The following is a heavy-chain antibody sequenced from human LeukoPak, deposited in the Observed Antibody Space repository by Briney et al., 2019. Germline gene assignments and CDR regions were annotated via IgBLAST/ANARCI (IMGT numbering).Heavy chain of an antibody. CDR2: ISSSSSYI. CDR1: GFTFSSYS. D-gene: IGHD2-15*01. CDR3: AREGGYCSGGSCHGWIQLWSPLPSDAFDI. V-gene: IGHV3-21*01. J-gene: IGHJ3*02. Sequence: PGGSLRLSCAASGFTFSSYSMNWVRQAPGKGLEWVSSISSSSSYIYYADSVKGRFTISRDNAKNSLYLQMNSLRAEDTAVYYCAREGGYCSGGSCHGWIQLWSPLPSDAFDIWGQGTVVTVSS.